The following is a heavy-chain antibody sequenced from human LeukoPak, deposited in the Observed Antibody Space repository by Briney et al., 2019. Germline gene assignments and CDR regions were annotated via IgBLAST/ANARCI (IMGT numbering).Heavy chain of an antibody. D-gene: IGHD6-19*01. J-gene: IGHJ4*02. CDR3: ARLNVGSGWFFDY. CDR1: GGSISYFY. CDR2: IYHGGIT. V-gene: IGHV4-59*08. Sequence: SETLSLTCTVSGGSISYFYWGCIRQPPGKGLEWGGYIYHGGITNYNPSLESRVCMSADTSKNQFSLRLNSVTAADTAVYYCARLNVGSGWFFDYWGQGTLVTVSS.